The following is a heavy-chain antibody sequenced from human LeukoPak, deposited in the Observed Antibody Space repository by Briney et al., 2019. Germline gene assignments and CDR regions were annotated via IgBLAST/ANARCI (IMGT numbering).Heavy chain of an antibody. J-gene: IGHJ4*02. V-gene: IGHV1-2*02. CDR3: AISSGYYGYFDY. D-gene: IGHD3-22*01. CDR2: INPNSGGT. Sequence: ASVTVSCTASGYTFTGYYMHWVRQAPGQGLEWMGWINPNSGGTNYAQKFQGRVTMTRDTSISTAYMELSRLRSGDTAVYYCAISSGYYGYFDYWGQGTLVTVSS. CDR1: GYTFTGYY.